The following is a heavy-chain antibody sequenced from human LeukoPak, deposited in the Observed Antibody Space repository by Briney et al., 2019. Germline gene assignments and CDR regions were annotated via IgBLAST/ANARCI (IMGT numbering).Heavy chain of an antibody. J-gene: IGHJ4*02. CDR1: GYTFTGYC. CDR2: INPNSGGT. Sequence: GASVKVSCKASGYTFTGYCMHWVRQAPGQGLEWMGWINPNSGGTNYAQKFQGRVTMTRDTSISTAYMELSRLRSDDTAVYYCARGGRITIFGVVKTRAYYFDYWGQGTLVTVSS. CDR3: ARGGRITIFGVVKTRAYYFDY. D-gene: IGHD3-3*01. V-gene: IGHV1-2*02.